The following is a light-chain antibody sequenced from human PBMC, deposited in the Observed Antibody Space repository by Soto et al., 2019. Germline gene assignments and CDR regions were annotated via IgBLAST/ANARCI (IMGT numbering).Light chain of an antibody. CDR2: DAS. CDR3: QQYVGSPST. Sequence: EIVLTQSPGTLSLSPGERATLSCRASQSVGNNYLAWYQQKPDQGPRLLIYDASSRATGIPDRFSGSASGTDFTLTISRLEPEDFAVYYCQQYVGSPSTFGQGTKVEI. CDR1: QSVGNNY. J-gene: IGKJ1*01. V-gene: IGKV3-20*01.